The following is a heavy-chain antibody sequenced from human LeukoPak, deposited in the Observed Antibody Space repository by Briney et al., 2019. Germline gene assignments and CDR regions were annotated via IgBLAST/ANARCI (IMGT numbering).Heavy chain of an antibody. Sequence: GWSLRLSCAASGFTFSSYAMHWVRQAPGKGLEWVAVISYDGSNKYYADSVKGRFTISRDNSKNTLYLQMNSLRAEDTAVYYCARDTTAITMIVVVPAYYFDYWGQGTLVTVSS. CDR1: GFTFSSYA. CDR2: ISYDGSNK. V-gene: IGHV3-30*04. J-gene: IGHJ4*02. D-gene: IGHD3-22*01. CDR3: ARDTTAITMIVVVPAYYFDY.